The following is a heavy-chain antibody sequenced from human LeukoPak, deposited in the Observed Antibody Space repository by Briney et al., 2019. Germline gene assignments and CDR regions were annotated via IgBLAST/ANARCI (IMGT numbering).Heavy chain of an antibody. CDR1: GFTFSSYW. D-gene: IGHD3-10*01. CDR2: IKQDGSEK. J-gene: IGHJ6*03. Sequence: GGSLRLSCAASGFTFSSYWMSWVRQAPGKGLGGVANIKQDGSEKYYVDSVKGRFTISRDNAKNSLYLQMNSLRAEDTAVYYCARVGGFGEFFYYYYYMDVWGKGTTVTISS. CDR3: ARVGGFGEFFYYYYYMDV. V-gene: IGHV3-7*01.